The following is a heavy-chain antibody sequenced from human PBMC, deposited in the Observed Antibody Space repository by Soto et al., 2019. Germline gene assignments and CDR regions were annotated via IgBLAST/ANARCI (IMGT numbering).Heavy chain of an antibody. D-gene: IGHD2-15*01. CDR3: SRGGPISGGSRYRPASILDY. CDR2: INHSGST. J-gene: IGHJ4*02. Sequence: PSETLSLTCAVYGGSFSGYYWSWIRQPPGKGLEKIKEINHSGSTNYNPSHKSRVTISVDTSKNQFSLKLSSVTAADTAMYYFSRGGPISGGSRYRPASILDYWGQGTLVTVSS. CDR1: GGSFSGYY. V-gene: IGHV4-34*01.